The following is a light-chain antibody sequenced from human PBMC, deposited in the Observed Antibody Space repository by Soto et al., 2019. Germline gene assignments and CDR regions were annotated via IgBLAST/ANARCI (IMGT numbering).Light chain of an antibody. CDR3: QQGGNRPPRT. V-gene: IGKV3-11*01. CDR1: ESVGSY. Sequence: VVLTQSPATLSLSPGESATLSCRASESVGSYLAWYQQRPGQAPRLVCYHGSTTAPGIPARFSGSGSGTGFTLTISSLEPEDFAVYYCQQGGNRPPRTFGQGTKVEVK. J-gene: IGKJ1*01. CDR2: HGS.